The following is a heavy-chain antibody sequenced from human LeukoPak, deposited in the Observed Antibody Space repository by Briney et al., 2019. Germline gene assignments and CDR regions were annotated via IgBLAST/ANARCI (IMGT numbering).Heavy chain of an antibody. J-gene: IGHJ4*02. CDR2: INTNTGNP. D-gene: IGHD2-15*01. CDR1: GYTFTSYA. CDR3: AREGYCSGGSCLDY. V-gene: IGHV7-4-1*02. Sequence: ASVEFSFKASGYTFTSYAMNLGRPAPGQGLEWMGWINTNTGNPTYSQGFTGRLVFSLDTSVSTAYLQISSLKAEDSAVYYCAREGYCSGGSCLDYWGQGTLVTVSS.